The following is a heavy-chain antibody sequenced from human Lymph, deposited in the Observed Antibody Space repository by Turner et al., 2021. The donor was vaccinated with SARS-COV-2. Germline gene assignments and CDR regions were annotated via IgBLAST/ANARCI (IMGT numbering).Heavy chain of an antibody. V-gene: IGHV4-59*01. CDR2: IYYRGST. Sequence: QVQLLESGSRLVQPLEPLSLTCTVSGGPMNSNYWSWVRQPPGKRLEWIGYIYYRGSTNYNPALKSRVTISVDTSKNQFSLKLTSGAAADTAIYYGARETVNNWVDPWGQGILVTVSS. CDR3: ARETVNNWVDP. J-gene: IGHJ5*02. CDR1: GGPMNSNY. D-gene: IGHD2-21*02.